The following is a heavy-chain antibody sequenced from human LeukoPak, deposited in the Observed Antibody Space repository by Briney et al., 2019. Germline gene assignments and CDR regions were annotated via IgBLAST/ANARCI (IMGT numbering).Heavy chain of an antibody. CDR1: GSTFSSYA. D-gene: IGHD6-13*01. CDR3: AKVAAPGGYWYFDL. CDR2: LSGSGGST. Sequence: GGSLRLSCAASGSTFSSYAMSWVRQAPGKGLEWVSALSGSGGSTHYADSVQGRFTISRDNSKNTLYLQANSLRAEDTAIYFCAKVAAPGGYWYFDLWGRGTLVTVSS. V-gene: IGHV3-23*01. J-gene: IGHJ2*01.